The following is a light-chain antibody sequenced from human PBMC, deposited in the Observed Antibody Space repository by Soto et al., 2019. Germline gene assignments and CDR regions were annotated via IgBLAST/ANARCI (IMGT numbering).Light chain of an antibody. Sequence: DIVMTQSPLSLPVTPGEPASISCRSSQSLLYSNGYNYLDWYLQKPGQSPQLLIYLGSNRASGVPDRFSGSGSGTDFTLKISRVEADDVGVYYCMQALQTWTFGQGTKVEIK. J-gene: IGKJ1*01. CDR2: LGS. V-gene: IGKV2-28*01. CDR3: MQALQTWT. CDR1: QSLLYSNGYNY.